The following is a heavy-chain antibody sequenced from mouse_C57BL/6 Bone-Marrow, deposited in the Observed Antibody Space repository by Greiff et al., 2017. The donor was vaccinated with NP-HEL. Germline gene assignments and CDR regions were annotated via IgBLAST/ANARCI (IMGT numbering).Heavy chain of an antibody. CDR2: IYPGDGDT. J-gene: IGHJ2*01. CDR1: GYAFSSSW. V-gene: IGHV1-82*01. CDR3: ATGSSNYFDY. Sequence: VQRVESGPELVKPGASVKISCKASGYAFSSSWMNWVKQRPGKGLEWIGRIYPGDGDTNYNGKFKGKATLTADKSSSTAYMQLSSLTSEDSAVYFCATGSSNYFDYWGQGTTLTVSS. D-gene: IGHD1-1*01.